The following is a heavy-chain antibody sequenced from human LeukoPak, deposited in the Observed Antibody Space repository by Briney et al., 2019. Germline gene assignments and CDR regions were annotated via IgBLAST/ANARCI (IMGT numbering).Heavy chain of an antibody. Sequence: GASVKVSCKASGYTFTDYNIHWVRLAPGQGFEWMGWINPKSGGTNYAQKFQGRVTMPRDTSITTAYMELSGLRSDDTAIYYCARGKLAAPGRTGYNWFDPWGQGTLVTVSS. CDR1: GYTFTDYN. J-gene: IGHJ5*02. CDR2: INPKSGGT. CDR3: ARGKLAAPGRTGYNWFDP. V-gene: IGHV1-2*02. D-gene: IGHD6-13*01.